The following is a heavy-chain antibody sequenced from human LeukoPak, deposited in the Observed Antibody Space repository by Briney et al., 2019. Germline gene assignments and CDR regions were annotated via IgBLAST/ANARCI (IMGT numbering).Heavy chain of an antibody. J-gene: IGHJ4*02. D-gene: IGHD3-9*01. CDR3: ARGADFDYRKVYYFDY. V-gene: IGHV4-59*01. CDR1: GGPITTYY. Sequence: PSETLSLTCTVSGGPITTYYWSWIRQPPGKGLEWIGYISSIGGTNYNPSLKSRITISLDTSKNQFSLTVASVTAADTAVYYYARGADFDYRKVYYFDYWGQGALVSVSS. CDR2: ISSIGGT.